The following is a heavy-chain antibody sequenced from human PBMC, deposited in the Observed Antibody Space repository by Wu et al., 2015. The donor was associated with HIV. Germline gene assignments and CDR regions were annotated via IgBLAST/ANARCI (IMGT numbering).Heavy chain of an antibody. Sequence: QVQLVQSGAEVKKPGASVKVSCKASGYTFTGYYMHWVRQAPGQGLEWMGWINPNSGGTNYAQKFQGRVTMTRDTSISTAYMELSRLRSDDTAVYYCARVFRAGRGYYYADNWFDPGAREPWSPSPQ. D-gene: IGHD3-22*01. V-gene: IGHV1-2*02. CDR2: INPNSGGT. J-gene: IGHJ5*02. CDR1: GYTFTGYY. CDR3: ARVFRAGRGYYYADNWFDP.